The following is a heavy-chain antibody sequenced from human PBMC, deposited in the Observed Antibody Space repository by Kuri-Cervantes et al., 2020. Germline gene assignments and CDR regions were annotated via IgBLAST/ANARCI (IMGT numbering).Heavy chain of an antibody. CDR2: IYYSGST. D-gene: IGHD6-13*01. J-gene: IGHJ4*02. CDR1: GGSISSSSYY. Sequence: SETLSLTCTVSGGSISSSSYYWGWIRQPPGKGLEWIGSIYYSGSTYYNPSLKSRVTISVDTSKNQFSLKLSSVTAADTAVYYCASLIAAAGTPIDYWGQGTRVTVSS. V-gene: IGHV4-39*01. CDR3: ASLIAAAGTPIDY.